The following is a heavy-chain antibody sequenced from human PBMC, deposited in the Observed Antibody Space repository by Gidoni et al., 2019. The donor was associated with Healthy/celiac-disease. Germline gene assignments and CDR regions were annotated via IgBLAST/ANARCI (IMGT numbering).Heavy chain of an antibody. J-gene: IGHJ4*02. Sequence: LTISRDDSKNTLYLQMNSLKTEDTAVYYCTTDRIWLSETGTTIEYWGQGTLVTVSS. CDR3: TTDRIWLSETGTTIEY. D-gene: IGHD1-7*01. V-gene: IGHV3-15*01.